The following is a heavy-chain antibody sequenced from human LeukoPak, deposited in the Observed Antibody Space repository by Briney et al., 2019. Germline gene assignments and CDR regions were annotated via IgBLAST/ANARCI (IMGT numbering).Heavy chain of an antibody. Sequence: GGSLRLSCAASGFTFSSYWMSWVRQAPGKGLEWVANIKEDGSEKYYVDSVKGRFTISRDNGKNSLYLQMNSLRAEDTAVYFCAKRGVVIRVILVGFHKEAYYFDSWGQGALVTVSS. J-gene: IGHJ4*02. CDR3: AKRGVVIRVILVGFHKEAYYFDS. CDR1: GFTFSSYW. V-gene: IGHV3-7*03. CDR2: IKEDGSEK. D-gene: IGHD3-22*01.